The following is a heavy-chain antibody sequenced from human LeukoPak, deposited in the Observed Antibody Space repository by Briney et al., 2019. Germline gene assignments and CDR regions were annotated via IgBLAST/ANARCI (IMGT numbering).Heavy chain of an antibody. D-gene: IGHD4-23*01. CDR1: GGSFSGYY. J-gene: IGHJ4*02. V-gene: IGHV4-34*01. CDR3: ARDTTVVPYYFDY. Sequence: SETLSLTCAVYGGSFSGYYWSWIRQPPGKGLEWIGEINHSGSTNYNPSLKSRVTISVDTSKYQFSLKLSSVTAADTAVYYCARDTTVVPYYFDYWGQGTLVTVSS. CDR2: INHSGST.